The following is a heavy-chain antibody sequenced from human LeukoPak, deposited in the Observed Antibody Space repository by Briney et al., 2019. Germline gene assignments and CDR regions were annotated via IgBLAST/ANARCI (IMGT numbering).Heavy chain of an antibody. V-gene: IGHV4-59*01. CDR2: IYYSGST. J-gene: IGHJ4*02. CDR3: ARADSSSWYEVDY. Sequence: SETLSLTCTVSGGSISSYYWSWIRQPPGKGLEWIGYIYYSGSTNYNPSLKSRVTISVDTSKNQLPLKLSSVTAADTAVYYCARADSSSWYEVDYWGQGTLVTVSS. D-gene: IGHD6-13*01. CDR1: GGSISSYY.